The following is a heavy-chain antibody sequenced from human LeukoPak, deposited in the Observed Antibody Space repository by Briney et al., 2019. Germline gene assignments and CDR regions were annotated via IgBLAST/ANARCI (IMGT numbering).Heavy chain of an antibody. CDR1: GGSISSGSYY. CDR2: IYTSGST. J-gene: IGHJ6*03. D-gene: IGHD4-23*01. V-gene: IGHV4-61*02. CDR3: ARQSPRDYRGTPYFYYYMDV. Sequence: PSETLSLTCTVSGGSISSGSYYWSWIRQPAGKGLEWIGRIYTSGSTSYNPSLKSRVTISLDTSKNQFSLKLSSVTAADTAVYYCARQSPRDYRGTPYFYYYMDVWGKGTTVTVSS.